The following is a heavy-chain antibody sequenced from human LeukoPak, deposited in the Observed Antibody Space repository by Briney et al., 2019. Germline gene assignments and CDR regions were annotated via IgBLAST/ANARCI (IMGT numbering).Heavy chain of an antibody. CDR2: INHSGST. CDR3: ARVMKSTYYYDSSGYPDAFDI. CDR1: GGSFSGYY. Sequence: SETLSLTCAVYGGSFSGYYWSWIRQPPGKGLEWIGEINHSGSTNYNPSLKSRVTISVDTSKNQFSLKLSSVTAADTAVYYCARVMKSTYYYDSSGYPDAFDIWGQGTMVTVSS. V-gene: IGHV4-34*01. D-gene: IGHD3-22*01. J-gene: IGHJ3*02.